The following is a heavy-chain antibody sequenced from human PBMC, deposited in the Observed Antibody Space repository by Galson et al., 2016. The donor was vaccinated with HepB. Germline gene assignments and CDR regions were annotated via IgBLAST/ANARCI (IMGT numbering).Heavy chain of an antibody. Sequence: SLRLSCAASGFAFSNYYMSWIRQAPGKGLEWISYISSIGGSIHYADSVEGRFTISRDNAKNSLYLQMYSLRAEDTAVCYCARSVGRGPAAHFDFWGQGTLVTVSS. V-gene: IGHV3-11*01. CDR2: ISSIGGSI. J-gene: IGHJ4*02. CDR3: ARSVGRGPAAHFDF. D-gene: IGHD2-2*01. CDR1: GFAFSNYY.